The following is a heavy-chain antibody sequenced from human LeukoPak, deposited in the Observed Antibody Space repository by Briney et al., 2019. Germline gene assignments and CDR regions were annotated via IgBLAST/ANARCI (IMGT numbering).Heavy chain of an antibody. V-gene: IGHV3-23*01. CDR2: ISGSGSST. D-gene: IGHD5-24*01. CDR3: AKTDGYNYPGYFDY. CDR1: GFTFSSYA. Sequence: PGGSLRLSCAASGFTFSSYAMSWVRQAPGKGLEWVSSISGSGSSTYYADSVKGRFTISRDNSKNTLYLQMNSLRAEDTAVYYCAKTDGYNYPGYFDYWGQGTLVTVSS. J-gene: IGHJ4*02.